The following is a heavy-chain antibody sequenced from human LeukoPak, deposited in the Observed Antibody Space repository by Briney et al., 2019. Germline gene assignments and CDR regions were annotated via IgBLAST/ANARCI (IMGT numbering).Heavy chain of an antibody. CDR3: ARDRRKGGLDY. CDR2: IYYSGST. V-gene: IGHV4-39*07. J-gene: IGHJ4*02. Sequence: SETLSLTCTVSGGSITSYYWGWIRQPPGKGLEWIGSIYYSGSTYYNPSLKSRVTISVDTSKNQFSLKLSSVTAADTAVYYCARDRRKGGLDYWGQGTLVTVSS. CDR1: GGSITSYY. D-gene: IGHD3-16*01.